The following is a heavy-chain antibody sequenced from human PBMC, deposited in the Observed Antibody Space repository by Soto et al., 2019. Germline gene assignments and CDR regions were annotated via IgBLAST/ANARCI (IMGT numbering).Heavy chain of an antibody. CDR3: ARDPDSSWYRGWFDP. CDR2: IWYDGSNK. J-gene: IGHJ5*02. D-gene: IGHD6-13*01. Sequence: QVQLVESGGGVVQPGRSLRLSCAASGSTFSSYGMHWVRQAPGKGLEWVAVIWYDGSNKYYADSVKGRFTISRDNSKNTLYLQMNSLRAEDTAVYYCARDPDSSWYRGWFDPWGQGTLVTVSS. V-gene: IGHV3-33*01. CDR1: GSTFSSYG.